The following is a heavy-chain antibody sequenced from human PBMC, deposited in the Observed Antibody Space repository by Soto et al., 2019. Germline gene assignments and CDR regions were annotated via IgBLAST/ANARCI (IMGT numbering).Heavy chain of an antibody. CDR2: INQEGSEK. D-gene: IGHD3-10*01. CDR3: ASPLLWFGDHYERDY. V-gene: IGHV3-7*01. Sequence: GGSLRLSCVVSGFSFSTYWMSWVRQAPGKGLEWVANINQEGSEKNYVDSVKGRFTISRDNAKNSLYLQMNSLRAEDTAVYYCASPLLWFGDHYERDYWGQGTLVTVSS. CDR1: GFSFSTYW. J-gene: IGHJ4*02.